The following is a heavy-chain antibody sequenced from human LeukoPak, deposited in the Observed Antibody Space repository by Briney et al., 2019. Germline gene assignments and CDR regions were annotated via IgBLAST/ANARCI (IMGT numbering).Heavy chain of an antibody. D-gene: IGHD4-17*01. Sequence: GGSLRLSCAASGFTFNTYWMRWVRQAPGKGLVWVSRIDSDGSSTTYADSVKGRFTISRDNAKNTLYLQMSSLTAEDTAVYYCASPRSKFGDYAIDAFALWGQGTMVTVSS. CDR2: IDSDGSST. CDR3: ASPRSKFGDYAIDAFAL. V-gene: IGHV3-74*03. J-gene: IGHJ3*01. CDR1: GFTFNTYW.